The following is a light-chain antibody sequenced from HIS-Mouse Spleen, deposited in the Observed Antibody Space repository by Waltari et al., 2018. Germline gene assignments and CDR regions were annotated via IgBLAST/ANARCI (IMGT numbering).Light chain of an antibody. CDR3: QQYNSYL. Sequence: DIQMTQSPSSLSASVGDRVTITCRSSQGTRNDLAWFQQQPGKAPKSLNYAASSLQSGVPSKFSGSGSGTDFTLTISSLQPEDFATYYCQQYNSYLFGGGTKVEIK. CDR2: AAS. J-gene: IGKJ4*01. CDR1: QGTRND. V-gene: IGKV1-16*02.